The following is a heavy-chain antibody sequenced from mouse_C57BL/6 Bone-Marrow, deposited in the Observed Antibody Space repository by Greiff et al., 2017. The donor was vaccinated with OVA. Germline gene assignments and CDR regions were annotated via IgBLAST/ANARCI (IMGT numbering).Heavy chain of an antibody. CDR2: ISDGGSYT. CDR3: ARGGSSGYAYAMDY. V-gene: IGHV5-4*01. J-gene: IGHJ4*01. D-gene: IGHD3-2*02. Sequence: EVQVVESGGGLVKPGGSLKLSCAASGFTFSSYAMSWVRQTPEKRLEWVATISDGGSYTYYPDNVKGRFTISSDNAKNNLYLQMSHLKSEDTAMYYCARGGSSGYAYAMDYWGQGTSVTVSS. CDR1: GFTFSSYA.